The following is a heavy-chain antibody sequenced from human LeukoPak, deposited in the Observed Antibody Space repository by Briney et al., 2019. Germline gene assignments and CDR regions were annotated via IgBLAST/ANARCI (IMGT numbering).Heavy chain of an antibody. J-gene: IGHJ2*01. D-gene: IGHD6-13*01. CDR1: GYTFTSYG. CDR2: ISAYNGNT. V-gene: IGHV1-18*01. Sequence: ASVKVSCKASGYTFTSYGISWVRQAPGQGLEWMGWISAYNGNTNYAQKLQGRVTMTTDTSTSTAYMELRSLRPDDTAVYYRARGGGGIAAAGNFDLWGRGTLVTVSS. CDR3: ARGGGGIAAAGNFDL.